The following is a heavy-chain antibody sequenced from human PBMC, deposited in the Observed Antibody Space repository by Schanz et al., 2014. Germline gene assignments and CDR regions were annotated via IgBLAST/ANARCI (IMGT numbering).Heavy chain of an antibody. J-gene: IGHJ4*02. V-gene: IGHV3-15*05. D-gene: IGHD2-15*01. Sequence: EVQLVESGGGLVKPGGSLRLSCEASGFTFSDAWMAWVRQAPGKGLEWVGRIKSKVDGGTTDYAAPVKGRFTISRDDSKDTLYLQVNSLKTEDTAVYYCQYSAYWGQGTLVTVSS. CDR2: IKSKVDGGTT. CDR3: QYSAY. CDR1: GFTFSDAW.